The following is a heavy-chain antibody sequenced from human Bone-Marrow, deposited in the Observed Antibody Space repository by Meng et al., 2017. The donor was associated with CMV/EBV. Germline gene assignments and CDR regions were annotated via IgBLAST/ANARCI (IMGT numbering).Heavy chain of an antibody. Sequence: LSLTCAASGFTFSDYYMSWIRQAPGKGPEWVSYISSSAGIIYYADSVKGRFTISRDNAKNSLYLQMNSLRAEDTAVYFCARDNVDGYYYDTWGDYWGQGTLVTVSS. CDR2: ISSSAGII. V-gene: IGHV3-11*01. D-gene: IGHD3-22*01. CDR3: ARDNVDGYYYDTWGDY. CDR1: GFTFSDYY. J-gene: IGHJ4*01.